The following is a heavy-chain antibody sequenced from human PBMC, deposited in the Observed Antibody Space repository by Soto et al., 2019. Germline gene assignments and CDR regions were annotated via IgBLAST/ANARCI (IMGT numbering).Heavy chain of an antibody. CDR1: GFIFSSYA. V-gene: IGHV3-23*01. D-gene: IGHD3-22*01. Sequence: EVQLLESGGGLVQPGGSLRLSCAASGFIFSSYAMSWVRQAPGKGLEWVSAISGSDGSTYYADSVKGRFTISRDNSRNTLYLQMNSLRAEDTAVYYCAKDGVAHITLYTSGSSYDHWGQGTLVTVSS. CDR2: ISGSDGST. J-gene: IGHJ4*02. CDR3: AKDGVAHITLYTSGSSYDH.